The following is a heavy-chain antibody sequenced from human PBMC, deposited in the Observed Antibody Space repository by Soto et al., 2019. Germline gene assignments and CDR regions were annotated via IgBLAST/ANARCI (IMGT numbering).Heavy chain of an antibody. CDR2: ISYSGST. CDR1: GGSISSYY. J-gene: IGHJ5*02. CDR3: ARWWSGSRQGFDP. V-gene: IGHV4-59*12. D-gene: IGHD3-3*01. Sequence: SETLSLTCTVSGGSISSYYWSWIRQPPGKGLEWIGYISYSGSTYYNPSLKSRVTISVDTSKNQFSLKLSSVTAADTAVYYCARWWSGSRQGFDPWGQGTLVTVS.